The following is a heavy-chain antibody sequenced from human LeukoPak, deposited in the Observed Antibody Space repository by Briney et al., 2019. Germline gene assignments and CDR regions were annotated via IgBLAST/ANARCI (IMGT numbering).Heavy chain of an antibody. CDR2: IGASGATI. Sequence: GGSLRLSCAASGFAFSDYYMAWIRQTPEMGLEWLSYIGASGATIYYADSVKGRFIISRDNAKNALYLQMNSLRADDTAMYYCAGQKLGSSWRNPFDYWGQGTLVTVSS. D-gene: IGHD6-13*01. CDR3: AGQKLGSSWRNPFDY. J-gene: IGHJ4*02. CDR1: GFAFSDYY. V-gene: IGHV3-11*04.